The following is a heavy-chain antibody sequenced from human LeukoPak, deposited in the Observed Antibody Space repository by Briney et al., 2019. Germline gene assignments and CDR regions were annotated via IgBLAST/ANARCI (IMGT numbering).Heavy chain of an antibody. CDR3: ARLYYYDSSGYFFIN. V-gene: IGHV4-31*03. D-gene: IGHD3-22*01. CDR1: GGSISSGGYY. J-gene: IGHJ4*02. CDR2: IYYSGST. Sequence: KPSETLSLTCTVSGGSISSGGYYWSWIRQHPGKGLEWIGYIYYSGSTYYNPSLKSRVTISVDTSKNQFSLKLSSVTAADTAVYYCARLYYYDSSGYFFINWGQGTLVTVSS.